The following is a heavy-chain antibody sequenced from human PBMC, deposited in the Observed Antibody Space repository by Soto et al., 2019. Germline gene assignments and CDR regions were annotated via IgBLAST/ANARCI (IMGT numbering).Heavy chain of an antibody. CDR3: AADPTPTYYSSSWYPGAFDI. CDR1: GFTFSSYG. Sequence: GGSLRLSCAASGFTFSSYGMHWVRQAPGKGLEWVAVIWYDGSNKYYADSVKGRFTISRDNSKNTLYLQMNSLRAEDTAVYYCAADPTPTYYSSSWYPGAFDIWGQGTMVTVSS. CDR2: IWYDGSNK. V-gene: IGHV3-33*01. D-gene: IGHD6-13*01. J-gene: IGHJ3*02.